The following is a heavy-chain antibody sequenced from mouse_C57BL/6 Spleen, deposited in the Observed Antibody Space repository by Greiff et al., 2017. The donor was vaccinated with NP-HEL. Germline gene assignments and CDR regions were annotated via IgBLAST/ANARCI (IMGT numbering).Heavy chain of an antibody. CDR3: TTEGAYYGNSFDY. V-gene: IGHV14-4*01. D-gene: IGHD2-10*01. Sequence: VQLQQSGAELVRPGASVKLSCTASGFNIKDDYMHWVKQRPEQGLEWIGWIDPENGDTEYASKFQGKATITADTSSNTAYLQLSSLTSEDTAVYDCTTEGAYYGNSFDYWGQGTTLTVSA. CDR1: GFNIKDDY. CDR2: IDPENGDT. J-gene: IGHJ2*01.